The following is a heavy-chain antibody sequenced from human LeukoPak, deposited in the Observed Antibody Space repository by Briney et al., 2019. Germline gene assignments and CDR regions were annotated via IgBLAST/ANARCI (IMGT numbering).Heavy chain of an antibody. D-gene: IGHD5-12*01. CDR1: GFTFSSYS. J-gene: IGHJ6*03. Sequence: PGGSLRLSCAASGFTFSSYSMNWVRQAPGKGLEWVSSISSSSSYIYYADSVKGRFTISRDNAKNSLYLQMSSLRAEDTAVYYCARDQVATTDYYYYYYMDVWGKGTTVTISS. CDR2: ISSSSSYI. CDR3: ARDQVATTDYYYYYYMDV. V-gene: IGHV3-21*01.